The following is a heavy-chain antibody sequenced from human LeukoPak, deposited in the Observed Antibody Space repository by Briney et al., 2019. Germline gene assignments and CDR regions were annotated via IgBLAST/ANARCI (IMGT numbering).Heavy chain of an antibody. CDR1: GFTFRSYA. D-gene: IGHD3-3*01. V-gene: IGHV3-30*01. CDR3: ARDGGKYYDFWSGSKPYYYYMDV. J-gene: IGHJ6*03. CDR2: ISYDGSNK. Sequence: GRSLRLSCAASGFTFRSYAMHWVRQAPGKGLEWVAVISYDGSNKYYADSVKGRFTISRDNSKNTLYLQMISLRAEDTAVYYCARDGGKYYDFWSGSKPYYYYMDVWGKGTTVTVSS.